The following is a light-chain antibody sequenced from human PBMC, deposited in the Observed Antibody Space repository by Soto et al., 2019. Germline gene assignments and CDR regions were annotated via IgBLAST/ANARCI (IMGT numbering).Light chain of an antibody. CDR1: QSINRF. CDR3: QQSYSSPQT. CDR2: GAS. Sequence: DLQMTQSPSSLSASVGDRVSITCRAGQSINRFLNWYQQKPGNAPKLLIFGASSLQSGFPSRFSGSGSGTDFTLTISSLQPEDFATYYCQQSYSSPQTFGQGTKVEIK. J-gene: IGKJ1*01. V-gene: IGKV1-39*01.